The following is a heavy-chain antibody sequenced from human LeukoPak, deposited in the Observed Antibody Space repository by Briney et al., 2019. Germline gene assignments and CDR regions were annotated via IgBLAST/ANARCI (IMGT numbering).Heavy chain of an antibody. Sequence: GESLKISCKGSGYSFTSYWIGWVRQVPGKGLEWMGIIYPGDSDTRYSPSFQGQVTISADKSTSTAYLQWSSLKASDTAMYYCARVKDSSGYYYYAFDIWGQGTMVTVSS. D-gene: IGHD3-22*01. CDR1: GYSFTSYW. CDR3: ARVKDSSGYYYYAFDI. V-gene: IGHV5-51*01. J-gene: IGHJ3*02. CDR2: IYPGDSDT.